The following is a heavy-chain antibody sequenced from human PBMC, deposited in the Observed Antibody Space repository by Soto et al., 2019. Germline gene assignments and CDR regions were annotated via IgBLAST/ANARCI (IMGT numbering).Heavy chain of an antibody. CDR2: IAFTGGYT. CDR3: ARGQRALITYGPFDP. CDR1: GFTFHDYA. V-gene: IGHV3-23*01. J-gene: IGHJ5*02. Sequence: GGSLRLSCATSGFTFHDYAMSWVRQAPGKGLEWVSAIAFTGGYTYYADSVKGRFTISRDDSKNTLFLHMNSLRAADTAVYYCARGQRALITYGPFDPWGQGTLVTVSS. D-gene: IGHD4-17*01.